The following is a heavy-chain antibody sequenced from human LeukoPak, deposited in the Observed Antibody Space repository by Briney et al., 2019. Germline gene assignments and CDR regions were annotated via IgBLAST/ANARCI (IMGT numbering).Heavy chain of an antibody. D-gene: IGHD5-12*01. J-gene: IGHJ4*02. CDR1: GGSISSYY. CDR3: ARVSGGYVEALDY. CDR2: IYYSGST. V-gene: IGHV4-59*08. Sequence: PSETLSLTCTVSGGSISSYYWSWIRQPPGKGLEWIGYIYYSGSTYYNPSLKSRVTISVDTSKNQFSLKLSSVTAADTAVYYCARVSGGYVEALDYWGQGTLVTVSS.